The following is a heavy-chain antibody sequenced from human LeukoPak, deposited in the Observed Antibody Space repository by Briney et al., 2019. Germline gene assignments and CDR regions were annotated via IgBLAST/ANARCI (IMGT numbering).Heavy chain of an antibody. CDR3: AKGGGYSYGHNWFDP. J-gene: IGHJ5*02. CDR2: ISYDGSNK. Sequence: PGRSLRLSCAASGFTFSSYGMHWVRQAPGKGLEWVAVISYDGSNKYYADSVKGRFTISRDNSKNTLYLQMNSLRAEDTAVYYCAKGGGYSYGHNWFDPWGQGTLVTVSS. CDR1: GFTFSSYG. V-gene: IGHV3-30*18. D-gene: IGHD5-18*01.